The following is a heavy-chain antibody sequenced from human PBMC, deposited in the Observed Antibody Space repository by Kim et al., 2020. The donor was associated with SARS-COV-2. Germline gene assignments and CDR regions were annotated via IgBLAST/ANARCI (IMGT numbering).Heavy chain of an antibody. Sequence: GGSLRLSCAASGFTFNTYGMHWVRQAPGKGLEWVAVISYVGSNKYYADSVKGRFTISRDNSKNTLYLQMNSLRIEDTAVYYCAKSFSGRYFGYDYWGQGTLVTVSS. CDR2: ISYVGSNK. CDR3: AKSFSGRYFGYDY. V-gene: IGHV3-30*18. D-gene: IGHD1-26*01. CDR1: GFTFNTYG. J-gene: IGHJ4*02.